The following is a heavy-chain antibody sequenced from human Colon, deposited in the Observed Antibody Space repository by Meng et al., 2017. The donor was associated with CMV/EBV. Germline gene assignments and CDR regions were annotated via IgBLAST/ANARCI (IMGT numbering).Heavy chain of an antibody. CDR2: VYPGDSDT. V-gene: IGHV5-51*01. CDR3: ARHALTCKDGTCYPSGPFDF. J-gene: IGHJ4*02. CDR1: GYMFIGYW. D-gene: IGHD2-15*01. Sequence: GESLKISCEASGYMFIGYWIGWVRQMPGKGLEWMGIVYPGDSDTRYRPSFQGQVTISADRSTNTAYLQWSSLQASDTAMYYCARHALTCKDGTCYPSGPFDFWGQGTLVTVSS.